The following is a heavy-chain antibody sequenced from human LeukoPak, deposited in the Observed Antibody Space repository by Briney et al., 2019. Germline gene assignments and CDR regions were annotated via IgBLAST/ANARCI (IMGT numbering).Heavy chain of an antibody. Sequence: PGGSLRLSCVASGFTFSSDWMHWVRQAPRKGLVWVSRINSDGSSTNYADSVKGRFTISRDNSKNTLYLQMNSLRAEDTAVYYCAKVFFMDYWGQGTLVTASS. CDR3: AKVFFMDY. V-gene: IGHV3-74*01. J-gene: IGHJ4*02. CDR2: INSDGSST. D-gene: IGHD2-8*01. CDR1: GFTFSSDW.